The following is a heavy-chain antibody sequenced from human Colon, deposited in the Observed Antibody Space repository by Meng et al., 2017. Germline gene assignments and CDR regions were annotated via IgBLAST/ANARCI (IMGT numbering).Heavy chain of an antibody. D-gene: IGHD5-18*01. CDR3: ARDHGYSYGLPLDY. Sequence: QVQLQQSGPGLVKPSQTLSPPWVLSGDSVSSNTAAWNWIRQSPSRGLEWLGRTYYRSKWYNEYAVSVKSRMTFNADTSKNQVSLQVNSVTPEDTAVYYCARDHGYSYGLPLDYWCQGILVTVSS. J-gene: IGHJ4*02. CDR2: TYYRSKWYN. CDR1: GDSVSSNTAA. V-gene: IGHV6-1*01.